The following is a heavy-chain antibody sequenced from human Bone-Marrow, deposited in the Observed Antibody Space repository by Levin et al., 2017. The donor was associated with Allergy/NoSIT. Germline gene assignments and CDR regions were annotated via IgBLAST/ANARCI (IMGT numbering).Heavy chain of an antibody. D-gene: IGHD6-19*01. CDR2: IYKGGNT. Sequence: GESLKISCAASGFTVSSNHMSWVRQAPGKGLEWVSVIYKGGNTYYADSVKGRFTISRDTSKNTVFLQMDRLRAEDAAVYYCARENSGAIDFWGQGTLVTVSS. V-gene: IGHV3-66*01. CDR3: ARENSGAIDF. CDR1: GFTVSSNH. J-gene: IGHJ4*02.